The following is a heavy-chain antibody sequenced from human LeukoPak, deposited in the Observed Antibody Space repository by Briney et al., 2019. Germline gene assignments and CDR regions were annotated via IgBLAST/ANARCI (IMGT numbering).Heavy chain of an antibody. V-gene: IGHV4-59*01. Sequence: NPSETLSLTCTVYGGSISSYYWSWLWQPPGKGLEWVGYIYYSGSTNYTPSLHTRLTISVDTSNTQSSLKLSSVTAADPAVYYCARVDTMVRGANYYGMDVWGQGTTVTVSS. CDR2: IYYSGST. CDR1: GGSISSYY. D-gene: IGHD3-10*01. J-gene: IGHJ6*02. CDR3: ARVDTMVRGANYYGMDV.